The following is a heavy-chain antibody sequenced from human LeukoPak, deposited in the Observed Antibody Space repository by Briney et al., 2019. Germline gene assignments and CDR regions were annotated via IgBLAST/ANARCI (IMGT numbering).Heavy chain of an antibody. CDR1: GSTFNRFA. V-gene: IGHV3-33*08. J-gene: IGHJ4*02. CDR3: ARPSYGDYESSFVW. Sequence: GGSLRLSCAASGSTFNRFAMHWVRQAPGKGLEWVAVTWYDGSNKYYADSVKGRFTISRDNSKNTLYLQMNSLRAEDTAVYYCARPSYGDYESSFVWWGQGTLVTVSS. D-gene: IGHD4-17*01. CDR2: TWYDGSNK.